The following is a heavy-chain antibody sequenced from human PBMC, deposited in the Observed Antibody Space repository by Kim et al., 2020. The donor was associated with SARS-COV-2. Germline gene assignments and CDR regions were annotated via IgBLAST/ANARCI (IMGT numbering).Heavy chain of an antibody. J-gene: IGHJ4*02. CDR3: ARGRESTSIYIN. D-gene: IGHD2-2*01. CDR2: LSAGGGGA. CDR1: GFTFSSSA. V-gene: IGHV3-23*01. Sequence: GGSLRLSCAASGFTFSSSAMSWVRQVPGKGLEWVSFLSAGGGGAYYGDSVRGRFTISRDDSKNTLYLQMNSLRAEDTAVYYCARGRESTSIYINWCQGTLVTVSS.